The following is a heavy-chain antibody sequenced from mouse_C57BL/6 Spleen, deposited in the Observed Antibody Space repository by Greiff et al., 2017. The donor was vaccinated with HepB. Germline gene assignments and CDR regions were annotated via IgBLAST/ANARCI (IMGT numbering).Heavy chain of an antibody. CDR1: GYAFSSSW. CDR3: GDGSNYVYAMDY. D-gene: IGHD2-5*01. V-gene: IGHV1-82*01. Sequence: LVESGPELVKPGASVKISCKASGYAFSSSWMNWVKQRPGKGLEWIGRIYPGDGDTNYNGKFKGKATLTADKSSSTAYMQLSSLTSEDSAVYFCGDGSNYVYAMDYWGQGTSVTVSS. CDR2: IYPGDGDT. J-gene: IGHJ4*01.